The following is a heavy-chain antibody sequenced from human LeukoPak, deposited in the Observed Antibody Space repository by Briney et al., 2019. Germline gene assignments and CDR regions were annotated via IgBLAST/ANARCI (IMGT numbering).Heavy chain of an antibody. CDR3: TLTNSSSWYGIGFDY. Sequence: ASVKVSCKASGYTFTGYYMHWVRQAPGQGLEWMGWINPNSGGTNYAQKFQGRVTMTRDTSISTAYMELSRLRSDDTAVYYCTLTNSSSWYGIGFDYWGQGTLVTVSS. J-gene: IGHJ4*02. CDR2: INPNSGGT. CDR1: GYTFTGYY. D-gene: IGHD6-13*01. V-gene: IGHV1-2*02.